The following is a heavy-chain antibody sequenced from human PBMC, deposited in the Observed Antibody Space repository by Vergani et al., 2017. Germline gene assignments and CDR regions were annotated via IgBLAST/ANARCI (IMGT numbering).Heavy chain of an antibody. CDR2: IRTTAHGGTA. CDR1: GFTFGDYA. J-gene: IGHJ6*03. D-gene: IGHD2-15*01. Sequence: EEQLVESGGGLVQPGRSLRLSCTASGFTFGDYAMSWFRQAPGKGLEWVGFIRTTAHGGTAEYAASVKGRFTISRDDSKNIAYLQMNSLKTEDTAVYYCSRDYWGYCSGGTSCPPTLRNYYHYMDVWGKGTTVTVSS. CDR3: SRDYWGYCSGGTSCPPTLRNYYHYMDV. V-gene: IGHV3-49*03.